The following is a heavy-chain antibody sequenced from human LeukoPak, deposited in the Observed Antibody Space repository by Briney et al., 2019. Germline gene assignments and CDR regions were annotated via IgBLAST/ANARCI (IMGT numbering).Heavy chain of an antibody. CDR3: ARLPGYSSGYYYYMDV. Sequence: SETLSLTCTVSGGSISNYYWSWIRQPAGKGLEWIGRIYTSGSTNYNPSLKSRVTMSVDTSKNQFSLKLSSVTAADTAVYYCARLPGYSSGYYYYMDVWGKGTMVTVSS. D-gene: IGHD6-19*01. J-gene: IGHJ6*03. CDR2: IYTSGST. CDR1: GGSISNYY. V-gene: IGHV4-4*07.